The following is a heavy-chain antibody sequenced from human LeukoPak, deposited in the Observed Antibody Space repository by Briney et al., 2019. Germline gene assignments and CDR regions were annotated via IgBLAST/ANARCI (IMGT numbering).Heavy chain of an antibody. V-gene: IGHV4-39*01. CDR3: ARQSLGYDSSGYREDFDY. CDR2: IYYSGST. J-gene: IGHJ4*02. CDR1: GGSISSSSYY. Sequence: PSETLSLTCTVSGGSISSSSYYWGWIRQPPGKGLEWIGSIYYSGSTYYNPSLKSRVTISVDTSQNQFSLKLSSVTAADTAVYYCARQSLGYDSSGYREDFDYWGQGTLVTVSS. D-gene: IGHD3-22*01.